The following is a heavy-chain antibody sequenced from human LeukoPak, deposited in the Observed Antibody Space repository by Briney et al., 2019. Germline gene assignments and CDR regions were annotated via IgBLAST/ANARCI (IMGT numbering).Heavy chain of an antibody. J-gene: IGHJ4*02. CDR2: ISSNGGST. CDR3: ARGEYDSSGYYHFGY. D-gene: IGHD3-22*01. Sequence: GGSLRLSCAASGFTFSSYAMHWVRQAPGKGLEYVSAISSNGGSTYYANSVKGRFTISRDNSKNTLYLQMGSLRAEDMAVYYCARGEYDSSGYYHFGYWGQGTLVTVSS. CDR1: GFTFSSYA. V-gene: IGHV3-64*01.